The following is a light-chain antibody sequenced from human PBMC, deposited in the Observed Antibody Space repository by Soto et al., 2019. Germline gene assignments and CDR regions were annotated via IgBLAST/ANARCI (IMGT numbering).Light chain of an antibody. CDR3: QQYNNWLRT. V-gene: IGKV3-15*01. CDR2: GAS. CDR1: QSVGSY. Sequence: EIVMTQSPATLSVSPGERATLSCRASQSVGSYLAWYQQKPGQAPRLLIYGASTRATGIPARFSGSGSGTEFTLTISSLQSEDFAVYYCQQYNNWLRTFGQGPRWIS. J-gene: IGKJ1*01.